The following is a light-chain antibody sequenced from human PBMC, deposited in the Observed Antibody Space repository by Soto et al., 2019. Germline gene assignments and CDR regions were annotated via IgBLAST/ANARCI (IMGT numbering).Light chain of an antibody. CDR3: QYWDDYSWT. CDR2: KAS. V-gene: IGKV1-5*03. CDR1: QCITDW. Sequence: DIQRTQSPSTLSASVGDRVTITCRASQCITDWLAWYQQEPGKAPKLLIYKASNLEGGVPSRFSGSGSGTEFTLTISSVQPDDFATYYCQYWDDYSWTFGQGTKVEIK. J-gene: IGKJ1*01.